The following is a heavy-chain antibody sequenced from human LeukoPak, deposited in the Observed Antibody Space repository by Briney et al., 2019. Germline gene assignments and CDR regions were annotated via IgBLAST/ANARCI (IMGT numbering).Heavy chain of an antibody. CDR1: GGSISSYY. CDR2: IYYSGST. CDR3: ARGGVADYDY. Sequence: SETLSLTCTVSGGSISSYYWSWIRQPPGKGLEWIGYIYYSGSTNYNPSLKSRVTISVDTSKNQFSLKESSVTAADTAVYYCARGGVADYDYWGQGTLVTVSS. D-gene: IGHD3-3*01. V-gene: IGHV4-59*08. J-gene: IGHJ4*02.